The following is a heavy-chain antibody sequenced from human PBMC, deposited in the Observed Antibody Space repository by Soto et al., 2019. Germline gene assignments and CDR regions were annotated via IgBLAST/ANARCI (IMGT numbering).Heavy chain of an antibody. CDR3: ARDRRSVVGDYIPDAFDI. D-gene: IGHD4-17*01. V-gene: IGHV1-3*01. J-gene: IGHJ3*02. CDR1: GYTFTSYA. Sequence: QVQLVQSGAEVKKPGASVKVSCKASGYTFTSYAMHWVRQAPGQRLEWMGWINAGNGNTKYSQKFQGRVTITRDTSASTAYMELSSLRSEDTAVYYCARDRRSVVGDYIPDAFDIWGQGTMVTVSS. CDR2: INAGNGNT.